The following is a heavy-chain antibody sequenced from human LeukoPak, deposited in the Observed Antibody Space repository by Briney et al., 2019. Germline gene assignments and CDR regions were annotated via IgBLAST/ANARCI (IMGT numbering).Heavy chain of an antibody. J-gene: IGHJ5*02. V-gene: IGHV4-39*06. D-gene: IGHD1-26*01. CDR2: IYYSGSN. CDR3: ARGEAARLNWFDP. Sequence: SETLSLTCTVSGGSISSSSYYWGWIRQPPGKGLEGIGSIYYSGSNTDNPSLKSRVTISVDTSKNQFPLKLSSVNAADTSVWYCARGEAARLNWFDPWGQGTLVTVSS. CDR1: GGSISSSSYY.